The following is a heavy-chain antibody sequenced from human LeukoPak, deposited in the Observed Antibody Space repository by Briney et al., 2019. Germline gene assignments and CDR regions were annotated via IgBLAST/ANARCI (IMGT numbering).Heavy chain of an antibody. D-gene: IGHD3-10*01. V-gene: IGHV6-1*01. CDR1: GDSVSGSPAV. J-gene: IGHJ4*02. CDR3: ARGAVRGGTNFDY. Sequence: SQPLSLTCAISGDSVSGSPAVWNWIRQSPSRGLEWLGRAHYRSKWYIDYAVSVKGRITITPDTSKNQFSLQLNSVTPEDTAVYYCARGAVRGGTNFDYWGQGTLVTVSS. CDR2: AHYRSKWYI.